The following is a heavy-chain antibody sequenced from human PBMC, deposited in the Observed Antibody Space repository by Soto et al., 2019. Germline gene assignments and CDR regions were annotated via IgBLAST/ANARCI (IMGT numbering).Heavy chain of an antibody. J-gene: IGHJ6*02. CDR1: SGSMNNGGYY. CDR3: ARRGGSSSRYYYYALDV. V-gene: IGHV4-31*03. D-gene: IGHD6-6*01. Sequence: TLSLTCSVSSGSMNNGGYYWSWIRQLPGKGLEWIGYIYSNGDTYYNQSLKSRVTISVDTSKNQFSLNLTSVTAADTAVYYCARRGGSSSRYYYYALDVWGQGTTVTVSS. CDR2: IYSNGDT.